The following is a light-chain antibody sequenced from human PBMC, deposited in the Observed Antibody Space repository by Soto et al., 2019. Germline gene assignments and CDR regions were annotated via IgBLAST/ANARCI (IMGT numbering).Light chain of an antibody. V-gene: IGKV3-15*01. Sequence: EIVMTQSPATLSVSPGERATLSCRASQSVSGNLAWYQQKPGQAPSLLIYAAYTRATGISARFSGSGSGTDVTLTISSLQSEDFSLYYCQQYNKWTLTFGGGTKVEIK. J-gene: IGKJ4*01. CDR2: AAY. CDR3: QQYNKWTLT. CDR1: QSVSGN.